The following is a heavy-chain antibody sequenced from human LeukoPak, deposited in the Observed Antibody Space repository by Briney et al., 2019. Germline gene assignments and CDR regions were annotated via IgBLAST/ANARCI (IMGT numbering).Heavy chain of an antibody. D-gene: IGHD2-2*01. J-gene: IGHJ5*02. CDR3: ARDWGDIVVVPAATARYNWFDP. CDR1: GGTFSSYA. Sequence: SVKVSCKASGGTFSSYAISWVRQAPGQGLEWMGEIIPIFGTANYAQKFQGRVTITADESTSTAYMELSSLRSEDTAVYYCARDWGDIVVVPAATARYNWFDPWGQGTLVTVSS. CDR2: IIPIFGTA. V-gene: IGHV1-69*13.